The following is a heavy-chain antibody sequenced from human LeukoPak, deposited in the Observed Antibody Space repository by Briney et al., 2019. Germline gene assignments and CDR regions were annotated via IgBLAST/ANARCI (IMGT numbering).Heavy chain of an antibody. Sequence: GGSLRLSCAASGFTFSSYSMNWVRQAPGKGLECVSYISSSGTTIYYADSVKGRFTISRDNAKNSLYLQMNSLRADDTAVYYCAGTEKKSQRGITMLRGVITIFDYWGQGTLVTVSS. V-gene: IGHV3-48*04. CDR3: AGTEKKSQRGITMLRGVITIFDY. J-gene: IGHJ4*02. CDR2: ISSSGTTI. CDR1: GFTFSSYS. D-gene: IGHD3-10*01.